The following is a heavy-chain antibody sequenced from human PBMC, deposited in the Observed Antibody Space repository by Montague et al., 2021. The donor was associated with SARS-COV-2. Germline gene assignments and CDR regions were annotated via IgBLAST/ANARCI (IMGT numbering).Heavy chain of an antibody. D-gene: IGHD3-22*01. J-gene: IGHJ4*02. CDR1: GFTFSSYA. CDR2: ISYDGSNK. Sequence: SLRLSCAASGFTFSSYAMHWVRQAPGKGLEWVAVISYDGSNKYYADSVKGRFTISRDNSKNTLYLQMNSLGAEDTAVYYCARNYYDSSDHFDYWGQGTLVTVSS. CDR3: ARNYYDSSDHFDY. V-gene: IGHV3-30*04.